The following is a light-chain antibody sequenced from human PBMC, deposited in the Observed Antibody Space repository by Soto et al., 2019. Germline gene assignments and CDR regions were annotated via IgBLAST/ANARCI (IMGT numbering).Light chain of an antibody. CDR1: SSDVGSYNL. Sequence: QSVLTQPASVSGSPGQSITISCTGTSSDVGSYNLVSWYQQHPGKAPKLMIYEGNKRPSGVSNRFSGSKSGNTASLTISGLQAEDESDYFCSSYSISTAYLFGTGTKVTVL. CDR3: SSYSISTAYL. J-gene: IGLJ1*01. CDR2: EGN. V-gene: IGLV2-14*02.